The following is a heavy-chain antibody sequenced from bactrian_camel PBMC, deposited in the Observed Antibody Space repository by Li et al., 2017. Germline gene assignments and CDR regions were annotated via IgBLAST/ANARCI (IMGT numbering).Heavy chain of an antibody. V-gene: IGHV3S1*01. CDR3: AAGRTRNGYCYSMSEFPEAAYNH. J-gene: IGHJ4*01. Sequence: QVQLVESGGGSVQAGGSLRLSCVVSGMKYDTYCVGWFRQTLGNEREGVATMYTGGRATYYADAVQGRFTISQDKAKNTMYLQMNSLTPEDTAMYFCAAGRTRNGYCYSMSEFPEAAYNHWGQGTQVTVS. CDR1: GMKYDTYC. CDR2: MYTGGRAT. D-gene: IGHD2*01.